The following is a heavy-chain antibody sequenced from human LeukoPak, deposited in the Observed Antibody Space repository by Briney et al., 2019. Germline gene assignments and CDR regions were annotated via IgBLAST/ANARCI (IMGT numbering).Heavy chain of an antibody. V-gene: IGHV3-23*01. CDR1: GFTFSSYG. J-gene: IGHJ4*02. D-gene: IGHD6-19*01. CDR2: ISGSGGST. CDR3: AKRSSSGWYSSQVY. Sequence: PGGSLRLSCAASGFTFSSYGMSWVRQAPGKGLEWVSAISGSGGSTYYADSVKGRFAISRDNSKNTLYLQMNSLRAEDTAVYYCAKRSSSGWYSSQVYWGQGTLVTVSS.